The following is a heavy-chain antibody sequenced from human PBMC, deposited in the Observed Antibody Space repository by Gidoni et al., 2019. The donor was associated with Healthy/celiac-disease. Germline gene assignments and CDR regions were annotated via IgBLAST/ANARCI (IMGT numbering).Heavy chain of an antibody. V-gene: IGHV3-53*01. CDR3: ARDASDYGGYFDY. J-gene: IGHJ4*02. D-gene: IGHD4-17*01. CDR2: IYSGGST. CDR1: GFTVSSNY. Sequence: EVQLVESGGGLIQPGGSLRLSCAASGFTVSSNYMSWVRQAPGKGLEWVSVIYSGGSTYYADSVKGRFTISRDNSKNTLYLQMNSLRAEDTAVYYCARDASDYGGYFDYWGQGTLVTVSS.